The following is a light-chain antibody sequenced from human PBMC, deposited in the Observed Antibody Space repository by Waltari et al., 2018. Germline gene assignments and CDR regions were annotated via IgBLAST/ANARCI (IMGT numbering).Light chain of an antibody. Sequence: QSALTQPASVSGSPGQSITISCTGTNSDVGDYNYVSWYQQHPGKAPKPMIYEFSNRPSGVSNRFSGSKSGNTDSLTISGLQAEDEADYYCSSYTSSSDLVVFGGGTKVTVL. CDR1: NSDVGDYNY. J-gene: IGLJ2*01. V-gene: IGLV2-14*01. CDR2: EFS. CDR3: SSYTSSSDLVV.